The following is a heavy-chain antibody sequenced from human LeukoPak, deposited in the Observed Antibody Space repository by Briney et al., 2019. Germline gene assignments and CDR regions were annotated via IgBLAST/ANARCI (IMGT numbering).Heavy chain of an antibody. D-gene: IGHD2/OR15-2a*01. CDR3: TRDATYYLRYGYFDY. J-gene: IGHJ4*02. CDR2: INNVASHI. V-gene: IGHV3-21*01. Sequence: GGSLRLSCAASGFSISSSAMNWVRQAPGKGLEWVSSINNVASHIYYAGSVRGRFTISRDDAKNSVYLQMNSLRAEDTAVYYCTRDATYYLRYGYFDYWGQGTLVTVSS. CDR1: GFSISSSA.